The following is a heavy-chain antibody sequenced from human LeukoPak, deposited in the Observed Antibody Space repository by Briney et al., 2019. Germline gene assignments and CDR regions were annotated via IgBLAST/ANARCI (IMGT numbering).Heavy chain of an antibody. Sequence: SETLSLTCAVYGGSFSGYYWSWIRQPPGKGLEWIGEINHSGSTNYNPSLKSRVTISVDTSKNQFSLKLSSVTAADTAVYYCARSASGWEPYYFDYWGQGTLVTVSS. J-gene: IGHJ4*02. V-gene: IGHV4-34*01. CDR2: INHSGST. CDR1: GGSFSGYY. D-gene: IGHD1-26*01. CDR3: ARSASGWEPYYFDY.